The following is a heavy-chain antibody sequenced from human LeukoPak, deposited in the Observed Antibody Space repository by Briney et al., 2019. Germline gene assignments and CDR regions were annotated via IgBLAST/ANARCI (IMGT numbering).Heavy chain of an antibody. D-gene: IGHD6-13*01. Sequence: SVKVSCKASGGTFSSYAISWVRQAPGQGLEWMGRIIPILGIANYAQKFQGRVTITADKSTSTAYMELSSLRSEDTAVYYCARGGWSGDSSSWFPSWFDPWGQGTLVTVSS. CDR1: GGTFSSYA. CDR2: IIPILGIA. CDR3: ARGGWSGDSSSWFPSWFDP. J-gene: IGHJ5*02. V-gene: IGHV1-69*10.